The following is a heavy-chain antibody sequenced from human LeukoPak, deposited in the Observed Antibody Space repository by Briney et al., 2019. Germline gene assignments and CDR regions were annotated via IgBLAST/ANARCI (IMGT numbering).Heavy chain of an antibody. CDR2: IYYSGST. CDR1: GGSFSSHY. Sequence: PSETLSLTCAASGGSFSSHYRSWVRQPPGKGLEWIGYIYYSGSTNYNPTLKSRVTISVDTSKIQFSLKLSSVTAADTAVYYCARVAAGGNYFDYWGQGTLVTVSS. V-gene: IGHV4-59*11. D-gene: IGHD6-13*01. CDR3: ARVAAGGNYFDY. J-gene: IGHJ4*02.